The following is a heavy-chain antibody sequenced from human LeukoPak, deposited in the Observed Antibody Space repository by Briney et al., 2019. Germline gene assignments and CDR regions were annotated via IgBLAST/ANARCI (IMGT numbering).Heavy chain of an antibody. V-gene: IGHV3-15*01. CDR2: IKSKTDGGTT. CDR3: TTAGTGSSSHLGY. Sequence: GGSLRLSCAASGFTFSNAWMSWVRQAPGKGLEWVGRIKSKTDGGTTDYAAPGKGRFTISRDDSKNTLYLQMNSLKTEDTAVYYCTTAGTGSSSHLGYWGQGTQVTVSS. CDR1: GFTFSNAW. J-gene: IGHJ4*02. D-gene: IGHD6-6*01.